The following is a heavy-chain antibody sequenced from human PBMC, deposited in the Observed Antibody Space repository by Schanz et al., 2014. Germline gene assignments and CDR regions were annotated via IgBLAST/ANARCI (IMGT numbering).Heavy chain of an antibody. V-gene: IGHV1-18*04. CDR1: GYPFTNYY. J-gene: IGHJ3*01. Sequence: QVHLEQSGPEVKKPGASVKLSCRASGYPFTNYYIHWVRQAPGQGLEWMGWISAFDDKTDYAQNVQGRLIMTTDTSTTTVYMELRGLRSDDTAVYYCARESTISTGGAFDVWGQGTMVTVSS. CDR3: ARESTISTGGAFDV. CDR2: ISAFDDKT. D-gene: IGHD3-9*01.